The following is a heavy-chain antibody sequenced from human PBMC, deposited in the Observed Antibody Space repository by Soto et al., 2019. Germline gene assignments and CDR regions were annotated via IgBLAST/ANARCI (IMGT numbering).Heavy chain of an antibody. CDR3: VREVYVIDYYYYYYMDV. D-gene: IGHD3-16*01. J-gene: IGHJ6*03. CDR2: TYYRSKWYN. CDR1: GDSVSSNSAA. Sequence: QVQLQQSGPGLVKPSQTLSLTCAISGDSVSSNSAAWNWIRQSPSRGLEWLGRTYYRSKWYNDYPVSVKSRITINPDTSKNQFSLQLNSVTPEDTAVYYCVREVYVIDYYYYYYMDVWGKGTTVTVSS. V-gene: IGHV6-1*01.